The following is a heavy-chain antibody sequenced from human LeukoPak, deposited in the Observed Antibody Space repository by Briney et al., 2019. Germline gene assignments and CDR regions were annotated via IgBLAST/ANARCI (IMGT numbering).Heavy chain of an antibody. CDR1: GVALSTSGRW. J-gene: IGHJ4*02. Sequence: SGPALVKPTQTLTLTFIFAGVALSTSGRWVRWIRQPPGKALEWLARIDWDDDKYYSTSLKTRLTISQDTSKNQVVLTMTNMDPVDTATYYCARGCYASGNYWFDYWGQGTLVTVSS. V-gene: IGHV2-70*11. CDR3: ARGCYASGNYWFDY. CDR2: IDWDDDK. D-gene: IGHD3-10*01.